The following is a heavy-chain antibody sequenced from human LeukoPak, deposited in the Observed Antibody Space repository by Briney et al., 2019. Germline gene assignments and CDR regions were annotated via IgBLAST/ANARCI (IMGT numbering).Heavy chain of an antibody. J-gene: IGHJ4*02. CDR2: ISAYNGNT. V-gene: IGHV1-18*01. CDR1: GYTFTSYG. Sequence: ASVKVSCKASGYTFTSYGISWVRHAPGQGLEWMGWISAYNGNTNYAQKLQGRVTITTNASTSTAYMELRSLRSDDPAVYYCAREVRRITMIVVVILDYWGQGTLVTVSS. CDR3: AREVRRITMIVVVILDY. D-gene: IGHD3-22*01.